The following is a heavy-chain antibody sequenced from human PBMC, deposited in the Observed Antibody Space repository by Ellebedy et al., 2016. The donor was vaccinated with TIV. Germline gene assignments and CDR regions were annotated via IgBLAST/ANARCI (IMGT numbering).Heavy chain of an antibody. CDR3: ARQGDYDSGYGMDL. V-gene: IGHV3-23*01. CDR2: ISGSGGNT. J-gene: IGHJ6*02. D-gene: IGHD3-22*01. Sequence: PGGSLRLSCAASGLTFSSHAMSWVRQAPGKGLEWVSSISGSGGNTYYADSVKGRFTISRDNSKDTLFLQMNSLRAEDTAVYYCARQGDYDSGYGMDLWGQGTTVTASS. CDR1: GLTFSSHA.